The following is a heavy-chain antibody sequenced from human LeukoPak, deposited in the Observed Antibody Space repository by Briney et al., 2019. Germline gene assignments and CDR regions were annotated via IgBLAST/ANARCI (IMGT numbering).Heavy chain of an antibody. CDR3: ARAYSGYDPQLDY. D-gene: IGHD5-12*01. Sequence: PGRSLRLACAASGFSFSTYGMHWVRQAPGKGLEWVTLISHDGKIKCDADSVKGRFTISRDNSKNTLYLQMNSLRAEDTAVYYCARAYSGYDPQLDYWGQGTLVTVSS. V-gene: IGHV3-30*04. CDR1: GFSFSTYG. CDR2: ISHDGKIK. J-gene: IGHJ4*02.